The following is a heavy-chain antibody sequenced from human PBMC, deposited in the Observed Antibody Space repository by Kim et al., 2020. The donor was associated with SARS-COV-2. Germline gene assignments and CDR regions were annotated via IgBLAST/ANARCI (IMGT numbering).Heavy chain of an antibody. D-gene: IGHD3-10*01. CDR1: GFTFSSYI. Sequence: GGSLRLSCAASGFTFSSYIMNWVRQAPGKGLEWVSYISSSSSTIYYADSVKGRFTISRDNAKNSLYLQMNSLRDEDTAVYYCARENYGSGSRTIDYLGQGTLVTVSS. CDR3: ARENYGSGSRTIDY. CDR2: ISSSSSTI. J-gene: IGHJ4*02. V-gene: IGHV3-48*02.